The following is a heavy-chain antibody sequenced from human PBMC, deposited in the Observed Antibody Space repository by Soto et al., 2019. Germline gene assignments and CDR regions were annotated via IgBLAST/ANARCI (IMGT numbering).Heavy chain of an antibody. CDR1: GGAISSYY. CDR2: VHYRGST. V-gene: IGHV4-59*01. D-gene: IGHD3-22*01. J-gene: IGHJ4*02. CDR3: ARSIDSSGYYFSNC. Sequence: SETLSLTCTVSGGAISSYYWSWIRQSPGRGLEWIGYVHYRGSTNYNPSLKSRVTMSVDRCRNQLSLKLSSVTAADTAVYYCARSIDSSGYYFSNCWGQGTLVT.